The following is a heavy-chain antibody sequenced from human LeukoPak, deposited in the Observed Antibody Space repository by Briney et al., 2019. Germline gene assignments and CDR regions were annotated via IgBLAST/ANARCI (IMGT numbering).Heavy chain of an antibody. CDR3: ARLDPHYYYGMGV. Sequence: GGSLRLSCAASGFTVSSNYMSWVRQAPGKGLEWVSVIYSGGSTYYADSVKGRFTTSRDNSKNTLYLQMNSLRAEDTAVYYCARLDPHYYYGMGVWGQGTTVTVSS. CDR2: IYSGGST. CDR1: GFTVSSNY. J-gene: IGHJ6*02. V-gene: IGHV3-53*01.